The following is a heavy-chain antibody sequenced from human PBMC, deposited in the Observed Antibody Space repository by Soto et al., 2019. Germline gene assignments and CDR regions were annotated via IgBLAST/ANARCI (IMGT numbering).Heavy chain of an antibody. CDR1: GSPFTSYA. V-gene: IGHV3-23*01. CDR3: AKFAATFDY. Sequence: EVQLLESGGGLVQPGGSLGSPVAASGSPFTSYALSWVRQPQGKGLEWVSAISGSGGSTYYADSVKGRFTISRDNSKNTLYLQMNSLRAEDTAVYYCAKFAATFDYWGQGTLVTVSS. J-gene: IGHJ4*02. CDR2: ISGSGGST.